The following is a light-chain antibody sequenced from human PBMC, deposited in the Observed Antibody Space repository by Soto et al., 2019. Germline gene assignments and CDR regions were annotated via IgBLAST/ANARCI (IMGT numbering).Light chain of an antibody. CDR3: QPLNSYPLT. Sequence: DIQLTQSPSFLSASVGDRVTITCRASQGISSYLAWYQQKPGKAPKLLIYAASTLQSGVPSRFSGSGSGTEFTLTISSLQSEDCVTYYSQPLNSYPLTFGGGTKVEIK. CDR2: AAS. J-gene: IGKJ4*01. V-gene: IGKV1-9*01. CDR1: QGISSY.